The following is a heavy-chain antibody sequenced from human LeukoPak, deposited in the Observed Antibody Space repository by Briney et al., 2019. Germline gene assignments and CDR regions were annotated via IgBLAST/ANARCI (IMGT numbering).Heavy chain of an antibody. CDR2: IKQDGSEK. Sequence: PGGSLRLSCAAPGFTFSSYWMSWVRQAPGKGLEWVANIKQDGSEKYYVDSVKGRFTISRDNAKNSLYPQMNSLRAEDTAVYYCASLIAVAGTGDAFDIWGQGTMVTVSS. D-gene: IGHD6-19*01. CDR3: ASLIAVAGTGDAFDI. CDR1: GFTFSSYW. J-gene: IGHJ3*02. V-gene: IGHV3-7*01.